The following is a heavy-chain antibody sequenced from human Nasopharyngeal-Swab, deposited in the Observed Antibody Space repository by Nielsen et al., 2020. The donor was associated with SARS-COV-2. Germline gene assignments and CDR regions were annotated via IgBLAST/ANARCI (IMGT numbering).Heavy chain of an antibody. CDR1: GFTFSSYG. V-gene: IGHV3-33*01. D-gene: IGHD1-7*01. J-gene: IGHJ3*02. CDR3: ARDIPFAVTGTTPPDSFDI. Sequence: GESLKISCAASGFTFSSYGMHWVRQAPGKGLEWVAVIWYDGSNKYYADSVKGRFTISRDNSKNTLYLQMNSLRAEDTAVYYCARDIPFAVTGTTPPDSFDIWGQGRMVTFSS. CDR2: IWYDGSNK.